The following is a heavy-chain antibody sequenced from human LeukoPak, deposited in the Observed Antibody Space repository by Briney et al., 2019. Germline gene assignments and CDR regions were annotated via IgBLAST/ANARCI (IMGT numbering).Heavy chain of an antibody. CDR1: GFTFRSYA. CDR2: ISGSGSST. Sequence: GGSLRLSCAASGFTFRSYAMNWVRQAPGKGLEWVSVISGSGSSTYYADSVKGRFTISRDNSKNTLYLQMNSLRAEDTAVYYCAKNVDTANMDVWGKGTTVTVSS. CDR3: AKNVDTANMDV. V-gene: IGHV3-23*01. D-gene: IGHD5-18*01. J-gene: IGHJ6*03.